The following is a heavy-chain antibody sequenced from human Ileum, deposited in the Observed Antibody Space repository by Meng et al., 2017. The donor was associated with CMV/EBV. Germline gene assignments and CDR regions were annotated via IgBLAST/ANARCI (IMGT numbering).Heavy chain of an antibody. CDR3: ARDRDSSGWYVNGMDV. CDR1: GFTFSNYA. V-gene: IGHV3-53*01. Sequence: GESLKISCAASGFTFSNYAMSWVRQAPGKGLEWVSVIYSGGSTYYADSVKGRFTISRDNSKNTLYLQMNSLRAEDTAVYYCARDRDSSGWYVNGMDVWGQGTTVTVSS. J-gene: IGHJ6*02. D-gene: IGHD6-19*01. CDR2: IYSGGST.